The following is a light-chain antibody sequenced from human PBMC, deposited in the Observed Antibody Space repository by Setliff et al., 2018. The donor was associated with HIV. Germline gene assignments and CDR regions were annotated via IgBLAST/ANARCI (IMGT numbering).Light chain of an antibody. V-gene: IGLV2-14*03. CDR3: SSYASTNTLP. J-gene: IGLJ1*01. CDR1: SSDVGGYSY. CDR2: EVR. Sequence: QSVLTQPASVSGSPGQSITISCTGTSSDVGGYSYVSWYQQHPGKAPKLIIYEVRNRPSGVSNRFSGSKSGNTASLTISGLRAEDEVDYYCSSYASTNTLPFGTGTKV.